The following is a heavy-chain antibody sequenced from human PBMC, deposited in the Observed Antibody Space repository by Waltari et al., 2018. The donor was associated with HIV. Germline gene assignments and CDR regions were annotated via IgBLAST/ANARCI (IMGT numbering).Heavy chain of an antibody. CDR2: MSPNSGKT. CDR1: GYDFSTFD. V-gene: IGHV1-8*01. D-gene: IGHD3-3*01. CDR3: ARSRPDAVFGDN. Sequence: QVQLVQSGAEVKQPGASVKVSCKTSGYDFSTFDINWVRQATGQGLEWMGWMSPNSGKTGYAQKFHGRLSMTRDTSIDTAYMELSRLTSRDTAVYYCARSRPDAVFGDNWGQGTLVVVSS. J-gene: IGHJ4*02.